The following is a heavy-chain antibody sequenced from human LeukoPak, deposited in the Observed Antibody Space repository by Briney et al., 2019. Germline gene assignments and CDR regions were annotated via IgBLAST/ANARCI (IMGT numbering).Heavy chain of an antibody. D-gene: IGHD6-19*01. V-gene: IGHV4-59*01. CDR2: IYYTGST. Sequence: SETLSLTCTVSGGSISNYHWSWIRQSPEKGLEWIGYIYYTGSTNYNPSLKSRVTMSVDTSKNQFSLKLSSVTAADTAVYYCARDSSGWYRWFDPWGQGTRVTVSS. CDR3: ARDSSGWYRWFDP. J-gene: IGHJ5*02. CDR1: GGSISNYH.